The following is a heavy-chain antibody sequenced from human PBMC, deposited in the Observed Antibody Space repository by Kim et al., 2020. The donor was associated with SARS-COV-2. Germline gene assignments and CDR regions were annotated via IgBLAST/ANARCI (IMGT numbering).Heavy chain of an antibody. CDR3: ARGRYSGSYLVY. Sequence: RYSPSFQGQVTISADTSISTAYLQWSSLKASDTAMYYCARGRYSGSYLVYWGQGTLVTVSS. J-gene: IGHJ4*02. V-gene: IGHV5-51*01. D-gene: IGHD1-26*01.